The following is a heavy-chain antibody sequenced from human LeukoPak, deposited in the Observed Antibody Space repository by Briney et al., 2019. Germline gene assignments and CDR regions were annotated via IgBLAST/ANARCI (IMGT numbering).Heavy chain of an antibody. CDR3: ASGVIEAAGNLGWFDP. CDR2: TYTNGST. Sequence: SETLPLTCTVSTCSISSYYWSWNRQPAGHGLEGIGRTYTNGSTKYNHYLKSGVPMSVDTSKNQFSVKLSPGTAADEAVYYCASGVIEAAGNLGWFDPWGQGTLVTVSS. CDR1: TCSISSYY. D-gene: IGHD6-13*01. J-gene: IGHJ5*02. V-gene: IGHV4-4*07.